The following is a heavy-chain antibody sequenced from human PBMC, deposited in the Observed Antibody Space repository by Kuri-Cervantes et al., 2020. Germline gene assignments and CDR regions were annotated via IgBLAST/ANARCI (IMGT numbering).Heavy chain of an antibody. Sequence: GGSLRLSCAASGFTFSSYWMHWVRQAPGKGLVWVSRINSDGSSTSYADSVKGRFTISRDNAKNTLYLQMNSLRAEDTAVYYCAKAPGRAAAGNNWFDPWGQGTLVTVSS. CDR2: INSDGSST. D-gene: IGHD6-13*01. CDR3: AKAPGRAAAGNNWFDP. CDR1: GFTFSSYW. V-gene: IGHV3-74*01. J-gene: IGHJ5*02.